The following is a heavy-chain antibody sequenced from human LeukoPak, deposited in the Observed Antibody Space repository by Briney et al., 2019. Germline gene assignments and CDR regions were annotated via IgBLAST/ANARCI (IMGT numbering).Heavy chain of an antibody. J-gene: IGHJ6*03. CDR1: GFTFSSYW. CDR2: IKQDGSEK. Sequence: GGSLRLSRAASGFTFSSYWMSWVRQAPGKGLEWVANIKQDGSEKYYVDSVKGRFTISRDNAKNSLYLQMNSLRAEDTAVYYCARLRSGSSWYYYCYMDVWGKGTTVTVSS. CDR3: ARLRSGSSWYYYCYMDV. D-gene: IGHD6-13*01. V-gene: IGHV3-7*01.